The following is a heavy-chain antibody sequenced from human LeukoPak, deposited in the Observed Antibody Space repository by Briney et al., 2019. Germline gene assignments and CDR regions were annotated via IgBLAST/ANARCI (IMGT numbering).Heavy chain of an antibody. CDR2: IYHTGST. CDR1: GGPLTEYY. CDR3: ARDRGTTGYYYLDS. V-gene: IGHV4-59*01. Sequence: PSETLSLTCSVSGGPLTEYYWSWIRQPPGQGLEWIGYIYHTGSTNYSPSLKSRLTMSVDASRNQFSLKLVPVTAADTGVYYCARDRGTTGYYYLDSWGQGILVTVSS. J-gene: IGHJ4*02. D-gene: IGHD1-26*01.